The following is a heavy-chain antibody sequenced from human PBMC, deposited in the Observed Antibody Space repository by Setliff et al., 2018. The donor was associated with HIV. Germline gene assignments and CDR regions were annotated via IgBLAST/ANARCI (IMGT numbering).Heavy chain of an antibody. V-gene: IGHV4-4*07. CDR1: GGSISGYY. Sequence: SETLSLTCNVSGGSISGYYWSWIRQPAGKGLEWIGRSPYTNYNPSLKSRVTMSVDTSKNQLSLKLSSVTAADTAVYYCARDSVLGYCSGGSCSIDYWGQGTLVTVSS. J-gene: IGHJ4*02. D-gene: IGHD2-15*01. CDR3: ARDSVLGYCSGGSCSIDY. CDR2: SPYT.